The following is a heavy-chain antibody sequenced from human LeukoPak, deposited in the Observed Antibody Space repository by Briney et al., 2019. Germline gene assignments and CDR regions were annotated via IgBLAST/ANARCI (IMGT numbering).Heavy chain of an antibody. CDR2: ISASGST. D-gene: IGHD2-8*02. V-gene: IGHV4-59*12. J-gene: IGHJ4*02. CDR3: ASGYTNWWPLDY. CDR1: GGSMTGYC. Sequence: SETLSLTCGVSGGSMTGYCWSWIRQAPGKGLEWIGYISASGSTNYNPSLGSRLTISMDASKNQFSLSLTSVTAADTAVYYCASGYTNWWPLDYWGQGARVIVSS.